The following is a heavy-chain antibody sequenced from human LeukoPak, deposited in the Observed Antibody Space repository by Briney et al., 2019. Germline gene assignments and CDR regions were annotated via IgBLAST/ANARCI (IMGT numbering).Heavy chain of an antibody. CDR3: ARTTPGYDILTGYYIGEEADFDY. D-gene: IGHD3-9*01. Sequence: PSETLSLTCTVSGGSISGYYWSWIRQPPGKGLEWIGEINHSGSTNYNPSLKSRVTISVDTSKNQFSLKLSSVTAADTAVYYCARTTPGYDILTGYYIGEEADFDYWGQGTLVTVSS. V-gene: IGHV4-34*01. J-gene: IGHJ4*02. CDR2: INHSGST. CDR1: GGSISGYY.